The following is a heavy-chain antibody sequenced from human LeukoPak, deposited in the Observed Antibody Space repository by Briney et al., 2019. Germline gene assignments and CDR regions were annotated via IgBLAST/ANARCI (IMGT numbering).Heavy chain of an antibody. Sequence: ASVKVSCKASGGTFSSYAISWVRQAPGQGLEWMGGIIPIFGTANYAQKFQGRVTITADESTSTAYMELSSLRSEDTAVYYCESHYYASSGYYYRFDYWGQGTLVTVSS. J-gene: IGHJ4*02. V-gene: IGHV1-69*13. D-gene: IGHD3-22*01. CDR2: IIPIFGTA. CDR1: GGTFSSYA. CDR3: ESHYYASSGYYYRFDY.